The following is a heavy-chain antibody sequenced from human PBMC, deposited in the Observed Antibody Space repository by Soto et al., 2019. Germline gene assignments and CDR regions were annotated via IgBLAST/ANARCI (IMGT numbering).Heavy chain of an antibody. D-gene: IGHD3-22*01. CDR1: GITVGNSS. Sequence: EVQLVESGGGLVQPGGSLRLSCAASGITVGNSSLSWVRQAPGKGLEWVSVVYSDGRTFYADSVRGRFTISRDNSKNTLFLQMDSLGADATAVFYCARDTHDNPRGEYWGQGTLVTVSS. J-gene: IGHJ4*02. CDR3: ARDTHDNPRGEY. CDR2: VYSDGRT. V-gene: IGHV3-53*01.